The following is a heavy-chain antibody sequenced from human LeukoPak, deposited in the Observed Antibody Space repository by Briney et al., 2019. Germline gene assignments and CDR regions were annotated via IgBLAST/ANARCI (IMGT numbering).Heavy chain of an antibody. Sequence: SVKVSCKASGFTFTSSAMQWVRQARGQRLEWIGWIVVGSGNTNYAQKFQERVTITRDMSTSTAYMELSSLRSEDTAVYYCAAATDLLLRAFDIWGQGTMVTVSS. D-gene: IGHD2/OR15-2a*01. CDR2: IVVGSGNT. CDR1: GFTFTSSA. CDR3: AAATDLLLRAFDI. V-gene: IGHV1-58*02. J-gene: IGHJ3*02.